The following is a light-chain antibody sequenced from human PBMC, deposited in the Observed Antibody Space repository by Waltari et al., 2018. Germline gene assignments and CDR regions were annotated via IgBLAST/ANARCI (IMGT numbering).Light chain of an antibody. CDR3: MQDLQTPWT. J-gene: IGKJ1*01. CDR2: LTS. V-gene: IGKV2-28*01. Sequence: IVITQSPLSLPVTPGEPASISCRSSQSLLHSNGNTYVEWFLQKPGQSPQLLIYLTSRRASGVPDRFIGSGSGTDFTLKISRVEAEDVGIYYCMQDLQTPWTFGQGTRVEIK. CDR1: QSLLHSNGNTY.